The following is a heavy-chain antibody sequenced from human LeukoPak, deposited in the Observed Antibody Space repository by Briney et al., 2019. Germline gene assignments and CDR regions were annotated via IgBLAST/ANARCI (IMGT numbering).Heavy chain of an antibody. CDR3: ARESAYSVYDY. J-gene: IGHJ4*02. V-gene: IGHV3-7*03. D-gene: IGHD5/OR15-5a*01. CDR1: GFTFSSYW. Sequence: GGSLSLSCAASGFTFSSYWMSWVRQAPGKGLEWVANIKQDGSEKYYVDSVKGRFTISRDNAKNSRYLQMNSLRAEDTTVYYWARESAYSVYDYWGQGSLVTVSA. CDR2: IKQDGSEK.